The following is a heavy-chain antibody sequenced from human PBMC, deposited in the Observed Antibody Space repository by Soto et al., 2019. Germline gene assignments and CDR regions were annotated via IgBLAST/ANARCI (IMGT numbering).Heavy chain of an antibody. CDR3: GRGYWGYCSGGTFYWFDP. CDR2: ISSSASHI. Sequence: EVQLVESGGGLVKPGGSLRLSCAASGFSFSSYSMNWVRQAPGKGLEWVSSISSSASHINYADSVKGRFTMSRDNAKKSRYLQMNSVRAEDTAVYYCGRGYWGYCSGGTFYWFDPWGQGTLVTVSS. CDR1: GFSFSSYS. V-gene: IGHV3-21*01. J-gene: IGHJ5*02. D-gene: IGHD2-15*01.